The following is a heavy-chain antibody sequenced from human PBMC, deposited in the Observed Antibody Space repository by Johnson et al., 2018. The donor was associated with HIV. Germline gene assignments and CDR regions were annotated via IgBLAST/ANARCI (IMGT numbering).Heavy chain of an antibody. V-gene: IGHV3-30*04. J-gene: IGHJ3*02. CDR1: GFTFSSYA. CDR2: ISYDGSNK. CDR3: ARDPDPFREYHGDAFDI. Sequence: QVQLVESGGGVVQPGRSLRLSCAASGFTFSSYAMHWVRQAPGKGLEWVAVISYDGSNKYYADSVKGRFTISRDSSKDTLDVQMNSLRGEDTAVYYCARDPDPFREYHGDAFDIWGQGTVVTVSS. D-gene: IGHD3-10*01.